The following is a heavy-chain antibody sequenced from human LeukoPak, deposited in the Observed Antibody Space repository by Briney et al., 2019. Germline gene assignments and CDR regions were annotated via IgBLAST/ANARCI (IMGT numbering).Heavy chain of an antibody. J-gene: IGHJ4*02. Sequence: SVKVSCKASGGTFSSYAISWVRQAPGQGLEWMGRIIPILGIANYAQKFQGRVTITADKSTSTAYMELSSLRSEDTAVYYCARLYYYDSSGYLRQSFDYWGQGTLVTVSS. CDR1: GGTFSSYA. CDR2: IIPILGIA. V-gene: IGHV1-69*04. CDR3: ARLYYYDSSGYLRQSFDY. D-gene: IGHD3-22*01.